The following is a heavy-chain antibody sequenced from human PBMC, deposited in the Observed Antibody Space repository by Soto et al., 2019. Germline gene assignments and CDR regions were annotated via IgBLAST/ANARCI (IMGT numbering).Heavy chain of an antibody. D-gene: IGHD6-19*01. CDR1: GYTLNNYG. CDR3: ARAPLYNSGWYGEWFDS. Sequence: QVQLVQSGVEVKKPGASVTVSCKASGYTLNNYGITWVRQAPGQGLEWMGWITTYNNITKYAERLQRRLTMITDQSTNTGHMELRSLRSDDTAIYYCARAPLYNSGWYGEWFDSWGQGTLVIVSS. V-gene: IGHV1-18*01. CDR2: ITTYNNIT. J-gene: IGHJ5*01.